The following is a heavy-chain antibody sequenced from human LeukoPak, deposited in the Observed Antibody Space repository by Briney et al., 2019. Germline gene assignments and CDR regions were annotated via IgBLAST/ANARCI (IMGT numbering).Heavy chain of an antibody. J-gene: IGHJ6*02. CDR2: IHHSGPT. CDR1: GDSISNNNW. Sequence: SGTLSLTCAVSGDSISNNNWWTWVREPPGKGLEWIGAIHHSGPTYYNPSLKSRVTISIDESKNQFSLKLTSVTAADTAMYYCARDRDGMEVWGQGTTVTIS. CDR3: ARDRDGMEV. V-gene: IGHV4-4*02.